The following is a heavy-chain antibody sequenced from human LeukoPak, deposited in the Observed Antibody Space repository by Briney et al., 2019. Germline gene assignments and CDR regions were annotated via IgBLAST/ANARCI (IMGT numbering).Heavy chain of an antibody. CDR3: ASPDY. CDR2: IIPIFGTA. Sequence: SVKVSCKASGFTFTRYDINWVRQAPGQGLEWMGGIIPIFGTANYAQKFQGRVTITADESTSTAYMELSSLRSEDTAVYYCASPDYWGQGTLVTVSS. V-gene: IGHV1-69*13. J-gene: IGHJ4*02. CDR1: GFTFTRYD.